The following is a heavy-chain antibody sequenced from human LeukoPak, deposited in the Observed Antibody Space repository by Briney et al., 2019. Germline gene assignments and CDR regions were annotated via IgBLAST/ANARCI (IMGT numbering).Heavy chain of an antibody. V-gene: IGHV3-30*18. CDR2: ISYDGSNK. J-gene: IGHJ4*02. Sequence: GGSLRLSCAASGFTFSSYGMHWVRQAPGKGLEWVAVISYDGSNKYYADSVKGRFTISRNNSKNTLYLQMNSLRAEDTAVYYCAKDNSGWDFDYWGQGTLVTVSS. CDR3: AKDNSGWDFDY. D-gene: IGHD6-19*01. CDR1: GFTFSSYG.